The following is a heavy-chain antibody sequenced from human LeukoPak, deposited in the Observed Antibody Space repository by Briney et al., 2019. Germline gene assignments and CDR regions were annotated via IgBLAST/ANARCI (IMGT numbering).Heavy chain of an antibody. V-gene: IGHV3-33*03. D-gene: IGHD4-17*01. J-gene: IGHJ5*01. CDR2: IWSDGSHK. CDR3: AKDANDFGDSYFDS. Sequence: GGSLRLSCVASGFTFSNFGMHWVRQTPGNGREWVAVIWSDGSHKYYDDSVKGRFTISRDNSQNTVYLQMNSLRAADTSIYFCAKDANDFGDSYFDSWGQGTLVTVSS. CDR1: GFTFSNFG.